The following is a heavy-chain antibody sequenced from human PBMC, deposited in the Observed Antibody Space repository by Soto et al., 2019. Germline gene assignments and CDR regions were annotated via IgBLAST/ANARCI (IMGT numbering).Heavy chain of an antibody. CDR1: GGTFGSYA. V-gene: IGHV1-69*01. CDR3: AREAPYCTSAACPKFYDMDV. D-gene: IGHD2-8*02. CDR2: IIPILNSP. J-gene: IGHJ6*02. Sequence: QVQLVQSGAEVKKPGSSVKVSCKASGGTFGSYAITWVRRAPGQGLEWLGGIIPILNSPAYAQKFKARVVITADEITNTAYMKLNSLRFDDTAVYYCAREAPYCTSAACPKFYDMDVWGQGTTVTVAS.